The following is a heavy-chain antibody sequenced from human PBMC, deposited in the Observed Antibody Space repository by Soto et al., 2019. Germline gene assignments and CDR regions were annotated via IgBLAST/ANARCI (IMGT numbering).Heavy chain of an antibody. CDR2: IHSDGSTT. V-gene: IGHV3-74*01. J-gene: IGHJ3*01. Sequence: EVQLVESEGGLVQRGGYLRLSCADSGFTFNYYCMHWVRQAPGQGLVWVSHIHSDGSTTTYADSVKCRFTIARDNEKNTMYLQMNSLRAEDTAVYYCVRGDKGGFDLWGQGTTVTVSS. CDR3: VRGDKGGFDL. D-gene: IGHD2-21*02. CDR1: GFTFNYYC.